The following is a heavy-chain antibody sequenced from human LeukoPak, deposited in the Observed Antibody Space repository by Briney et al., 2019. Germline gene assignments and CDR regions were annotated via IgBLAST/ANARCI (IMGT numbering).Heavy chain of an antibody. Sequence: GRSLRLSCAASGFTFSAYGMHWVRQAPGKGLEWVAVMWYDGSSKYYADSVKGRFTISRDNSKNTLYLQMNSLRAEDTAVYYCAKEKWTFYHDSITGNAFDIWGQGIMVAVSS. CDR2: MWYDGSSK. CDR1: GFTFSAYG. J-gene: IGHJ3*02. D-gene: IGHD3-22*01. V-gene: IGHV3-33*06. CDR3: AKEKWTFYHDSITGNAFDI.